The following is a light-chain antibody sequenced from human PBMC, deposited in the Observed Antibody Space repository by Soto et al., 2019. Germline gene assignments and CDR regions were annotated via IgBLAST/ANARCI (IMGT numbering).Light chain of an antibody. Sequence: QSVLTQPPSASGTPGQRVTISCSGSSSNIGGNYVSWYQQLPGTAPKLLMYSTDLRPSGVPDRFSGSKSGTTASLAISGVQSEDEADYYCSTWDVSLNGWVFGGGTQLTVL. V-gene: IGLV1-44*01. CDR3: STWDVSLNGWV. J-gene: IGLJ3*02. CDR2: STD. CDR1: SSNIGGNY.